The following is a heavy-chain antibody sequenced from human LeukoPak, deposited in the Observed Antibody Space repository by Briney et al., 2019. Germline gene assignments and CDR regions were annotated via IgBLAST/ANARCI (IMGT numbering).Heavy chain of an antibody. CDR1: GGSISSGGYY. Sequence: SETLSLTCTVSGGSISSGGYYWSWIRQHPGKGLEWIGYIYYSGSTYYNPSLKSRVTISVDTSKNQFSLKPSSVTAADTAVYYCARAPEPATAIPFDYWGQGTLVTVSS. V-gene: IGHV4-31*03. CDR3: ARAPEPATAIPFDY. J-gene: IGHJ4*02. D-gene: IGHD2-2*02. CDR2: IYYSGST.